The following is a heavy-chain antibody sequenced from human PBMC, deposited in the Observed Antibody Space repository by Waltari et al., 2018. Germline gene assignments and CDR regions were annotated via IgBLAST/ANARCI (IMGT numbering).Heavy chain of an antibody. J-gene: IGHJ4*02. CDR2: IDRSGRT. Sequence: QLPLQESGSGLVKPSQTLSLTCGVSGRYSWSWLRQQPGKGLEWIGDIDRSGRTSYNPSLRSRVTISIDKSKIQFSLSLTSVTAADTAVYYCVREGGSGSYINEGGYFDSWGQGNLVTVSS. CDR3: VREGGSGSYINEGGYFDS. CDR1: GRYS. D-gene: IGHD3-10*01. V-gene: IGHV4-34*09.